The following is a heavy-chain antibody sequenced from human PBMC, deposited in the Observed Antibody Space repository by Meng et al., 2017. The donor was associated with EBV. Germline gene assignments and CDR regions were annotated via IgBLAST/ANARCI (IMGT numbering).Heavy chain of an antibody. CDR3: TRLDGSYIYY. D-gene: IGHD1-26*01. CDR2: IRSRANSYAT. V-gene: IGHV3-73*02. J-gene: IGHJ4*02. CDR1: GFTFSGSA. Sequence: EGPLVGSGGRLVQPGGSPKLSCAASGFTFSGSAMHWVRSAYGKGLEWVGRIRSRANSYATAYAASVKGRFTISRDDSKNTAYLQMNSPKTEDTAVYYCTRLDGSYIYYWGQGTLVTVSS.